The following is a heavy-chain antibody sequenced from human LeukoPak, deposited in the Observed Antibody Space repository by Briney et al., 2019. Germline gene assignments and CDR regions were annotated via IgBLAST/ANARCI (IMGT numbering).Heavy chain of an antibody. V-gene: IGHV3-74*01. CDR1: EFTFIRHW. CDR3: ARVGCSSTSCDYYYYMDV. D-gene: IGHD2-2*01. CDR2: INRDGSRT. Sequence: AGSLTLSCPASEFTFIRHWMHWVRPAQGRGLVWVARINRDGSRTNYEDSVKGRFTISRDNAKNTLYLQMNGLRAEDTAVYYCARVGCSSTSCDYYYYMDVWGKGTTITVSS. J-gene: IGHJ6*03.